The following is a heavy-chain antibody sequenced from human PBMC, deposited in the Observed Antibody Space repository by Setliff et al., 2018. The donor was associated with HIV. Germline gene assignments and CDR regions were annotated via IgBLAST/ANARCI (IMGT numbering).Heavy chain of an antibody. V-gene: IGHV3-21*01. Sequence: GGSLRLSCAASGFTFNTYTMVWVRQAPGKGLEWVSSIRSTISHTYYADSVKGRFTISRDNAKNSLYLQMNSLSAEDTAVYYCARDWVDLAVRGLMITGDYWGQGTLVTVSS. CDR3: ARDWVDLAVRGLMITGDY. J-gene: IGHJ4*02. D-gene: IGHD3-10*01. CDR1: GFTFNTYT. CDR2: IRSTISHT.